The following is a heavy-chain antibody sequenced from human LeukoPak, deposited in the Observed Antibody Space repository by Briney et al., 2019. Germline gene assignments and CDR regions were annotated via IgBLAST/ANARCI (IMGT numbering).Heavy chain of an antibody. CDR1: GFTVSSNY. V-gene: IGHV3-53*01. Sequence: GGSLRLSCAASGFTVSSNYMSWVRQAPGKELGWVSLIYSGGNTYYADSVKGRFTISRDNSKNTLYLQMNSLRAEDTAVYYCARRGSNTWLFDYWGQGTLVTVSS. CDR2: IYSGGNT. J-gene: IGHJ4*02. CDR3: ARRGSNTWLFDY. D-gene: IGHD6-13*01.